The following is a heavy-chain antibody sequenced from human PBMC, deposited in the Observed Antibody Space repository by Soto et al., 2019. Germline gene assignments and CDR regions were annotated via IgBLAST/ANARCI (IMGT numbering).Heavy chain of an antibody. D-gene: IGHD1-26*01. V-gene: IGHV4-34*01. Sequence: PSETLSLTCAVYGGSFSGYYWSWIRQPPGKGLEWIGEINHSGSTNYNPSLKSRVTISVDTSKNQFSLKLSSVTAADTAVYYCARGRGSYHHYFDYWGQGTLVTVSS. CDR2: INHSGST. CDR1: GGSFSGYY. J-gene: IGHJ4*02. CDR3: ARGRGSYHHYFDY.